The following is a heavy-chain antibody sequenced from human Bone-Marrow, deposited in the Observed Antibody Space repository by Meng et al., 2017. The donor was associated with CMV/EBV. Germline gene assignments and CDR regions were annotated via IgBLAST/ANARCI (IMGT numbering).Heavy chain of an antibody. J-gene: IGHJ3*02. Sequence: GGSLRLSCAASGFTFSSYAMHWVRQAPGKGLEWVAVISYDGSNKYYADSVKGRFTISRDNSKNTLYLQMNSLRAEDTAVYYCARGSYYYGSGSYYKRAFDIWGQGPMVTVAS. CDR1: GFTFSSYA. V-gene: IGHV3-30-3*01. CDR2: ISYDGSNK. D-gene: IGHD3-10*01. CDR3: ARGSYYYGSGSYYKRAFDI.